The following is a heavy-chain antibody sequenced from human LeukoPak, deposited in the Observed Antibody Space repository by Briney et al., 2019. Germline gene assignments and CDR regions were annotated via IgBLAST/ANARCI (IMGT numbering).Heavy chain of an antibody. CDR2: IYYSGST. D-gene: IGHD2-2*01. J-gene: IGHJ4*02. CDR1: GGSISSSSYY. V-gene: IGHV4-39*01. Sequence: SETLSLTCTVSGGSISSSSYYWGWIRQPPGKGLEWIGSIYYSGSTYYNPSLKSRVTISVDTSKNQFSLKLSSVTAADTAVYYCARLTVVVPAAYYYFDYWGQGTLVTVSS. CDR3: ARLTVVVPAAYYYFDY.